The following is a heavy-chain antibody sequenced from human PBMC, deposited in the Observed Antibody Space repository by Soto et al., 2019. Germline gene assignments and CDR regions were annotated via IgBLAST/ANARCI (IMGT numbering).Heavy chain of an antibody. J-gene: IGHJ4*02. CDR2: MVGDGSSS. CDR1: GFIFRTYA. V-gene: IGHV3-23*01. D-gene: IGHD1-26*01. Sequence: EVQLLESGGGLAQPGGSLRLSCAAAGFIFRTYAMNWVRQAPGKGLEWVSVMVGDGSSSDYADSVRGRFTISRDNSKNTVYLKITTWGAEDPAVFYGANALRPDGRYALDSGGQGTRVPVSS. CDR3: ANALRPDGRYALDS.